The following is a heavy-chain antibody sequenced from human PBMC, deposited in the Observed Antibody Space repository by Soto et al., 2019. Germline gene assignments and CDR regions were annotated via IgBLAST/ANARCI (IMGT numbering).Heavy chain of an antibody. CDR3: ARVKTYYDILTGLTGYYGMDV. D-gene: IGHD3-9*01. V-gene: IGHV4-31*03. J-gene: IGHJ6*02. CDR1: GGSISSGGYY. CDR2: IYYSGST. Sequence: ASETLSLTCTVSGGSISSGGYYWSWIRQHPGKGLEWIGYIYYSGSTYYNPSLKSRVTISVDTSKNQFSLKLSSVTAADTAVYYCARVKTYYDILTGLTGYYGMDVWGQGTTVTVSS.